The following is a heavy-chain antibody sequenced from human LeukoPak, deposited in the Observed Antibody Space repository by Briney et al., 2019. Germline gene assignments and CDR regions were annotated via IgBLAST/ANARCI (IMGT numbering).Heavy chain of an antibody. CDR3: ARDLGYCSGGSCCNWFDP. J-gene: IGHJ5*02. V-gene: IGHV3-74*01. CDR1: GFTFSSYW. D-gene: IGHD2-15*01. CDR2: INSDGSST. Sequence: QPGGSLRLSCAASGFTFSSYWMHWVRQAPGKGLVWVSRINSDGSSTSYADSVKGRFTISRDNAKNTLYLQMNSLRAEDTAVYYCARDLGYCSGGSCCNWFDPWGQGTLVTVSS.